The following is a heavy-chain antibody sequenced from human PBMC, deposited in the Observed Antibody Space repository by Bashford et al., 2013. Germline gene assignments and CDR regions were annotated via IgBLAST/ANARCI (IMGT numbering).Heavy chain of an antibody. V-gene: IGHV4-59*01. CDR3: ARAGYCSGGSCYFSYYYYGMDV. J-gene: IGHJ6*02. CDR2: IYYSGST. D-gene: IGHD2-15*01. Sequence: SETLSLTCTVSGGSISSYYWSWIRQPPGKGLEWIGYIYYSGSTNYNPSLKSRVTISVDTSKNQFSLKLSSVTAADTAVYYCARAGYCSGGSCYFSYYYYGMDVWGQGTTVTVSS. CDR1: GGSISSYY.